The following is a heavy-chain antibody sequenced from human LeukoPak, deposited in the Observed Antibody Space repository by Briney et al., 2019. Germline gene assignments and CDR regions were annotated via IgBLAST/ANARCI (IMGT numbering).Heavy chain of an antibody. CDR2: INPSGGST. CDR1: GYTFTSYY. J-gene: IGHJ4*02. V-gene: IGHV1-46*03. CDR3: ARGISPAYYDSSGYYYK. Sequence: ASVKVSCKASGYTFTSYYMHWVRQAPGQGLEWMGIINPSGGSTSYAQKFQGRVTMTRDTSTSTVYMELSSLRSEDTAVYYCARGISPAYYDSSGYYYKWGQGTLVTVSS. D-gene: IGHD3-22*01.